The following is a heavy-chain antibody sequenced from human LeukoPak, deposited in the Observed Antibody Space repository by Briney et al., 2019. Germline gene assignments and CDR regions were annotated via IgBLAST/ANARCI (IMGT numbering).Heavy chain of an antibody. Sequence: GRSLRLSCAASRFTFSSDGMHWVRQAPGKGLEWVAVIWYDGSNKYYADSVKGRFTISRDNSKNTLYLQMNSLRAEDTAVYYCARESPRSYYFDYWGQGTLVTVSS. V-gene: IGHV3-33*01. D-gene: IGHD1-26*01. CDR2: IWYDGSNK. CDR1: RFTFSSDG. J-gene: IGHJ4*02. CDR3: ARESPRSYYFDY.